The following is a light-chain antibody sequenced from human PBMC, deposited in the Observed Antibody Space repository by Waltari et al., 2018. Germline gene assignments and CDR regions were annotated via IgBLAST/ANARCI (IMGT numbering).Light chain of an antibody. CDR2: SVS. CDR3: MNAVQTLT. J-gene: IGKJ4*01. Sequence: DIVMIQSPVSLPVSPGEPASISCRSSQSPLHSNGNIYLDWYVQKPVQSPQLLIYSVSNRASGVPDRFSGSGSGTDFTLKISRVEAEDVGVYYCMNAVQTLTFGGGTKVEIK. CDR1: QSPLHSNGNIY. V-gene: IGKV2-28*01.